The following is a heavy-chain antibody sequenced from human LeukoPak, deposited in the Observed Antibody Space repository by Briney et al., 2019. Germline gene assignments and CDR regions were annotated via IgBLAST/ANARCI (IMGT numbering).Heavy chain of an antibody. V-gene: IGHV4-34*01. CDR2: INHSGST. J-gene: IGHJ3*02. CDR1: GGSFSGYY. Sequence: SETLSLTCAVYGGSFSGYYWSWIRQPPGKGLEWIGEINHSGSTNYNPSLKSRVTISVDTSKNQFSLKLSSVTAADTAVYYCARDLVLRYFDWLRKRSRGGGAFDIWGQGTMVTVSS. D-gene: IGHD3-9*01. CDR3: ARDLVLRYFDWLRKRSRGGGAFDI.